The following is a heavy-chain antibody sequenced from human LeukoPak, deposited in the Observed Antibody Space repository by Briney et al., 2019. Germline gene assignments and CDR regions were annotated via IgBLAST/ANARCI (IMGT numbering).Heavy chain of an antibody. V-gene: IGHV3-43D*04. Sequence: GGSLRLSCAASGFTFDDYVMHWVRQAPGKGLEWVSLISWDGGSTYYADSVKGRFTISRDNSKNSLYLQMNSLRAEDTALYYCAKDLLRSTDPWGQGTLVTVSS. CDR2: ISWDGGST. CDR3: AKDLLRSTDP. D-gene: IGHD2-15*01. J-gene: IGHJ5*02. CDR1: GFTFDDYV.